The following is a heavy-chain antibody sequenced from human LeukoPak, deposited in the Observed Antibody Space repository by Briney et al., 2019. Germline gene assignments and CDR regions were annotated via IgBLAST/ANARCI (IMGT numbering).Heavy chain of an antibody. CDR2: ISSSSSYI. Sequence: YXMNWVRQAPGKGLEWVSSISSSSSYIYYADSVKGRFTISRDNAKNSLYLQMNSLRAEDTAVYYCARVRGSGSYLDYYYYMDVWGKGTTVTVSS. CDR1: YX. V-gene: IGHV3-21*01. D-gene: IGHD3-10*01. J-gene: IGHJ6*03. CDR3: ARVRGSGSYLDYYYYMDV.